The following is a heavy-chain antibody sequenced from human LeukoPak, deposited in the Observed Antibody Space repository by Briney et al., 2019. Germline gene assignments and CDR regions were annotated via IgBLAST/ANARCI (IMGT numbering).Heavy chain of an antibody. Sequence: GGSLKLSCAVSGFTFSGSAMHWVRQASGKGLEWVGRIRSKANSYATAYAASVKGRFTISRDDSKNTAYLQMNSLKTEDTAVYYCTRHCSSTSCSLFDYWGQGTLVTVSS. D-gene: IGHD2-2*01. J-gene: IGHJ4*02. CDR2: IRSKANSYAT. CDR1: GFTFSGSA. V-gene: IGHV3-73*01. CDR3: TRHCSSTSCSLFDY.